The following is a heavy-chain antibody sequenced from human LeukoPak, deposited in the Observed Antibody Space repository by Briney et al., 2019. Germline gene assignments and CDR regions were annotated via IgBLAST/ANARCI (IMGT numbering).Heavy chain of an antibody. J-gene: IGHJ6*03. CDR3: AKVLDYRYSGSYYYYYYMDV. D-gene: IGHD1-26*01. CDR2: ISGSGGST. V-gene: IGHV3-23*01. CDR1: GFTFSSYA. Sequence: PGGSLRLSCAASGFTFSSYAMSWVRQAPGKGLEWVSAISGSGGSTYYADSVKGRFTISRDNSKNTPYLQMNSLRAEDTAVYYCAKVLDYRYSGSYYYYYYMDVWGKGTTVTVSS.